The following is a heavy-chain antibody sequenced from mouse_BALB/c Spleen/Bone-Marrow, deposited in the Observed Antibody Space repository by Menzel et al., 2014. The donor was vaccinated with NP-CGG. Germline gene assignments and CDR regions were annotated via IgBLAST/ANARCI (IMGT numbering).Heavy chain of an antibody. V-gene: IGHV1-9*01. CDR3: ARGGGGGGYWYFDV. CDR1: GYTFSSYW. J-gene: IGHJ1*01. Sequence: LVESGAELMKPGASVKISCKATGYTFSSYWIEWVKQRPGHGLEWIGEILPGSGSTNYNEKFKGKATFTADTSSNTAYMQPSSLTSEGSAVYYGARGGGGGGYWYFDVWGAGTTVTVSS. CDR2: ILPGSGST.